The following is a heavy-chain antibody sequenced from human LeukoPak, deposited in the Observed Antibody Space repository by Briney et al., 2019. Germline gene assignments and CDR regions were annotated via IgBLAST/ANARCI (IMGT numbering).Heavy chain of an antibody. CDR3: ARGRSIVGATYDF. CDR1: GFTFGNYD. Sequence: GGSLRLSCAASGFTFGNYDMHWVRQSAGKGLEWVSSIGTADDPYYADSVKGRFTVSRENAKRSSFLQMNSLRAGDTAVYYCARGRSIVGATYDFWGQGTLVTVSS. CDR2: IGTADDP. V-gene: IGHV3-13*04. J-gene: IGHJ4*02. D-gene: IGHD1-26*01.